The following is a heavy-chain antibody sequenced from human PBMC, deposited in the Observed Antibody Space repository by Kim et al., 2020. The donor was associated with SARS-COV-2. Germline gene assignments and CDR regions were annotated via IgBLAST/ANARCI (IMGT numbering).Heavy chain of an antibody. D-gene: IGHD1-26*01. CDR3: VKGRELLRRYFDC. Sequence: GGSLRLSCSASGFTFSNYAMFWVRQAPGKGLEYVSVISSNGGSTYYADSMKGRFTISRDNSKNTLFLQMSSLRAEDTAVYYCVKGRELLRRYFDCWGQGTLVTVSS. CDR1: GFTFSNYA. J-gene: IGHJ4*02. V-gene: IGHV3-64D*09. CDR2: ISSNGGST.